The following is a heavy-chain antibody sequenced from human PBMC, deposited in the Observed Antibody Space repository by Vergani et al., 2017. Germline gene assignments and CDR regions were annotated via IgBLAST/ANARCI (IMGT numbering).Heavy chain of an antibody. CDR2: INHSGST. V-gene: IGHV4-34*01. D-gene: IGHD5-12*01. CDR3: ARDQNIVATTTPLDY. Sequence: QVQLPQWGAGLLKPSETLSLTCAVYGGSFSGYYWSWIRQPPGKGLEWIGEINHSGSTNYNPSLKSRVTMTTDTSTSTAYMELRSLRSDDTAVYYCARDQNIVATTTPLDYWGQGTLVTVSS. J-gene: IGHJ4*02. CDR1: GGSFSGYY.